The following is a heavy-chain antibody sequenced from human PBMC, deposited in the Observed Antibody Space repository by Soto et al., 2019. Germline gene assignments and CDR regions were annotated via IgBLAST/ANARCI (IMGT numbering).Heavy chain of an antibody. D-gene: IGHD3-9*01. J-gene: IGHJ4*02. CDR3: ATYDILTGFDY. CDR1: GFTFSSYG. Sequence: QVQLVESGGGVVQPGRSLRLSCAASGFTFSSYGMHWVRQAPGKGLEWVAVISYDGSNTYYADSVKGRFTISRDNSKNTLYLQMNRLRAEDTDVYYCATYDILTGFDYWGQGTLVTVSS. CDR2: ISYDGSNT. V-gene: IGHV3-30*03.